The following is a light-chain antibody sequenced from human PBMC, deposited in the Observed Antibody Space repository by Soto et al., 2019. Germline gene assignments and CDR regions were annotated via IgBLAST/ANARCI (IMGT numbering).Light chain of an antibody. Sequence: DIQMTQSPSTLSSSVGDIFTISCRASQGISSWLAWYQQKPGKAPKLLIYGASTLQSGVPSRFRGSESGAVFTLTISSLQPEDFATYYCQQLHSYPITFGQGTRLEIK. J-gene: IGKJ5*01. CDR2: GAS. CDR1: QGISSW. V-gene: IGKV1-9*01. CDR3: QQLHSYPIT.